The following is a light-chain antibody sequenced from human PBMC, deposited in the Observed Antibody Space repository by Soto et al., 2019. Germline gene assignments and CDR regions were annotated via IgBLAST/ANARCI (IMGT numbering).Light chain of an antibody. Sequence: QSVLTQPPSVSGAPGQRVTISCTGSSSNIGAGYDVHWYQQLPGTAPKLLIYGNSNRPSGVPDRFSGSKSGTSASLAITGXXXEDEADYYCQSYDSSLSGSVVFGGGTKVTVL. J-gene: IGLJ2*01. CDR3: QSYDSSLSGSVV. CDR1: SSNIGAGYD. V-gene: IGLV1-40*01. CDR2: GNS.